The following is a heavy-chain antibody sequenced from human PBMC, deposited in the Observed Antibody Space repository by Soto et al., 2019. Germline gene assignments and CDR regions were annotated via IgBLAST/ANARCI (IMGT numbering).Heavy chain of an antibody. CDR2: ISSSSSYT. D-gene: IGHD3-22*01. Sequence: PGGSLRLSCAASGFTFSDYYMSWIRQAPGKGLEWVSYISSSSSYTNYADSVKGRFTISRDNAKNSLYLQMNSLRAEDTAVYYCARDHPDGYYDSSGPTTYYFDYWGQGTLVTVSS. CDR1: GFTFSDYY. V-gene: IGHV3-11*06. J-gene: IGHJ4*02. CDR3: ARDHPDGYYDSSGPTTYYFDY.